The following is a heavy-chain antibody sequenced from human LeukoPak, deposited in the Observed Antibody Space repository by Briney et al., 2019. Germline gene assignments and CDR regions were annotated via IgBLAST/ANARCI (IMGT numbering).Heavy chain of an antibody. J-gene: IGHJ3*02. CDR2: INPNSGGT. Sequence: GASVKVSCKASGYTFTGYYMHWVRQAPGQGLEWMGWINPNSGGTNYAQKFQGRVTMTRDTSISTAYMELSRLRSDDTAVYYCARDGMVRAFGGFDIWGQGTMVTVSS. V-gene: IGHV1-2*02. CDR3: ARDGMVRAFGGFDI. D-gene: IGHD3-10*01. CDR1: GYTFTGYY.